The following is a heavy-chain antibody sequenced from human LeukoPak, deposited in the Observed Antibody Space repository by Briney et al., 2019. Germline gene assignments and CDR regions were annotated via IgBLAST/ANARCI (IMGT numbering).Heavy chain of an antibody. CDR3: AKDRALPRIAGATLT. V-gene: IGHV3-23*01. J-gene: IGHJ3*01. D-gene: IGHD1-26*01. Sequence: GGSLRLSCAASGFTFSSYAMSWVRQAPGKGPEWVSAITGSGGSTYYADSVKGRFTISRDNSKNTLYLQMNSLRAEDTAVYYCAKDRALPRIAGATLTWGQGTMVTVSS. CDR1: GFTFSSYA. CDR2: ITGSGGST.